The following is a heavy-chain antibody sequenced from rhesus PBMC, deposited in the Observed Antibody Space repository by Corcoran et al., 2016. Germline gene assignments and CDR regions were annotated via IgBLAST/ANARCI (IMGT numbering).Heavy chain of an antibody. CDR3: ASHGPSSWLYYFDY. V-gene: IGHV4-147*01. Sequence: QVQLQESGPGLVKPSATLSLTCAVSGGSISRTYWSWIRPSPWTGLEVIGYIYGGRGNTSYNPARKSRVTISTDTSKNQFSLKLSSVTAADTAVYYCASHGPSSWLYYFDYWGQGVLVTVSS. CDR2: IYGGRGNT. CDR1: GGSISRTY. D-gene: IGHD6-13*01. J-gene: IGHJ4*01.